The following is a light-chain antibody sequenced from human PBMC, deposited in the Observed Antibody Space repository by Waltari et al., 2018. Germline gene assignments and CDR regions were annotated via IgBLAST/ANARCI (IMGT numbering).Light chain of an antibody. Sequence: QSALTQPPSASGSPGQSVAISCTGTSSDIGRYNLVSWYQQDPGKAPKLIVYDVTKLPSGVPVRCSGSKSGNTASLIVSGLQAGDEADYYCSSYAGSGTVVFGGGTKLTVL. CDR2: DVT. J-gene: IGLJ2*01. V-gene: IGLV2-8*01. CDR1: SSDIGRYNL. CDR3: SSYAGSGTVV.